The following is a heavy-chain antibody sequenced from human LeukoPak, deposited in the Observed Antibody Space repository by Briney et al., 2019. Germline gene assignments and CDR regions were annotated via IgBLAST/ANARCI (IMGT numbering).Heavy chain of an antibody. Sequence: PSETLSLTCTVSGGSISSGGYYWSWIRQHPGKGLEWIGYIYYSGSTYYNPSLKSRVTISVDTSKNQFSLKLSSVTAADTAVYYCARDTSIAAAGRVLDYWGQGTLVTVSS. V-gene: IGHV4-31*03. CDR3: ARDTSIAAAGRVLDY. D-gene: IGHD6-13*01. J-gene: IGHJ4*02. CDR1: GGSISSGGYY. CDR2: IYYSGST.